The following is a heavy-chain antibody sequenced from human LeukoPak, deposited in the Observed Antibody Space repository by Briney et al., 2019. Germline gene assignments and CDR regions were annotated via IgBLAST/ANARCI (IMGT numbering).Heavy chain of an antibody. J-gene: IGHJ6*02. V-gene: IGHV4-31*03. CDR2: IYYSGST. Sequence: SETLSLTCTVSGGSISSGGYYWSWIRQHPGKGLEWIGYIYYSGSTYYNPSLKSRVTISVDTSKNQFSLKLSSVTAADTAVYYCARVLRYFDWSPGNYGMDVWGQGTTVTVSS. D-gene: IGHD3-9*01. CDR3: ARVLRYFDWSPGNYGMDV. CDR1: GGSISSGGYY.